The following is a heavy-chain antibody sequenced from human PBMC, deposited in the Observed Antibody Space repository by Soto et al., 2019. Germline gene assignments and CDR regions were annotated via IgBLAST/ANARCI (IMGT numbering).Heavy chain of an antibody. Sequence: PGGSLRLSCAASGFTFRGYGMHWVRQAPGRGLEWVALISYGGSIKYYADSVRGRFTISRDNSKNMLYLQMNSLRAEDTAVYYFADCEYSRYNTIDVWGQGTTVTVSS. CDR3: ADCEYSRYNTIDV. CDR1: GFTFRGYG. V-gene: IGHV3-30*03. D-gene: IGHD5-18*01. CDR2: ISYGGSIK. J-gene: IGHJ6*02.